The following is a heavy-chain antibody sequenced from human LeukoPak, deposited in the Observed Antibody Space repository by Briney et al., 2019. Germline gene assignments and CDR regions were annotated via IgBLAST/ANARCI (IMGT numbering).Heavy chain of an antibody. CDR3: ATQGVLDAFDI. J-gene: IGHJ3*02. CDR1: GFTFRDAW. V-gene: IGHV3-15*01. Sequence: GGSLRLSCAASGFTFRDAWMIWVRQGPGKGLEWVGRIKSRADGGTPDYAAPVTGRFTISRDDSNGTLFLQMNSLTTEDTAVYYCATQGVLDAFDIWGQGTMVIVSS. D-gene: IGHD3-10*01. CDR2: IKSRADGGTP.